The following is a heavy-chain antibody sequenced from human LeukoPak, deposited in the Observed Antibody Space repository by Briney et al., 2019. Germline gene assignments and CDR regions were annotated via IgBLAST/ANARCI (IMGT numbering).Heavy chain of an antibody. CDR1: GGSISSSSYY. CDR2: IYYSGST. J-gene: IGHJ4*02. D-gene: IGHD6-19*01. V-gene: IGHV4-39*01. CDR3: ARGRSDPLAVAGTRERGQGKRRFDY. Sequence: SETLSLTCTVSGGSISSSSYYWGWIRQPPGKGLEWIGSIYYSGSTYYNPSLKSRVTISVDTSKNQFSLKLSSVTAADTAVYYCARGRSDPLAVAGTRERGQGKRRFDYWGQGTLVTVSS.